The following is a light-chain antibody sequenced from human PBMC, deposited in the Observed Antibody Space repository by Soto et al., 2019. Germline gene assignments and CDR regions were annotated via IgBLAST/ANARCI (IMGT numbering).Light chain of an antibody. V-gene: IGKV3-20*01. CDR3: QQYLSSKLT. J-gene: IGKJ4*01. CDR2: DVF. CDR1: QVLSSNY. Sequence: VVLTQSPGTLSLSPGQRATLSCRASQVLSSNYLAWYQQRPGQAPRLLIDDVFSRATGSPDRFSGSGSGSDFTLPISRLWPEESGIYYWQQYLSSKLTFGGGTKVELK.